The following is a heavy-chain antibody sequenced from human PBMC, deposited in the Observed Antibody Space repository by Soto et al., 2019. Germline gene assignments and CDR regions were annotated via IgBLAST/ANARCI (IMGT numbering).Heavy chain of an antibody. D-gene: IGHD3-10*01. J-gene: IGHJ6*02. Sequence: QVQLVQSGAEVKKPGASVKVSCKSSGYPFTHYGITWVRQAPGQGLEWMGWISPYNGNTNYGQTLQGRVTLTTDTPTSTVYRELGSLRSDDTAVYYCARDQSFDRSYYYGIDVWGQGTTLTVSS. CDR2: ISPYNGNT. CDR3: ARDQSFDRSYYYGIDV. V-gene: IGHV1-18*01. CDR1: GYPFTHYG.